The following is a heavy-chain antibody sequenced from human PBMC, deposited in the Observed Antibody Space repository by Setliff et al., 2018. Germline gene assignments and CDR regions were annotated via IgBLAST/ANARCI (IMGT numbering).Heavy chain of an antibody. CDR2: IIPIFGTA. Sequence: VSCKASGGTFSSYAISWVRQAPGQGLEWMGGIIPIFGTANYAQKFQGRVTITADESTSTAYMELSSLRSEDTAVYYCARVYNPLYHNWFDPWGQGTLVTVSS. CDR1: GGTFSSYA. CDR3: ARVYNPLYHNWFDP. D-gene: IGHD1-1*01. J-gene: IGHJ5*02. V-gene: IGHV1-69*01.